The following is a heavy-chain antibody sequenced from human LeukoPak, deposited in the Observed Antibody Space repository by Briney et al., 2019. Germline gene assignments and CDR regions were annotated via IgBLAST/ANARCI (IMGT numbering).Heavy chain of an antibody. Sequence: GGSLRLSCAASGFTFGSYSMNWVRQAPGKGLEWVSSISSSSSYIYYADSVKGRFTISRDNAKNSLYLQMNSLRAEDTAVYYCARRTGGVDYWGQGTLVTVSS. D-gene: IGHD3-16*01. CDR2: ISSSSSYI. CDR3: ARRTGGVDY. V-gene: IGHV3-21*01. CDR1: GFTFGSYS. J-gene: IGHJ4*02.